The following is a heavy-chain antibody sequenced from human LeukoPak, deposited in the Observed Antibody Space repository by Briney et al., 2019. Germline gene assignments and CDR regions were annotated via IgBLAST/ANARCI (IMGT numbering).Heavy chain of an antibody. D-gene: IGHD6-13*01. CDR1: GFTFSSSW. Sequence: PGGSLRLSCAASGFTFSSSWMSWVRQAPEKGLEWVANIKPDGSEEHSVDSVKGRFTISRDNAKDSLYLQMNSLRAEDTAVYYCARDRNEQLSHYYYYGMDVWGQGTTVTVSS. CDR3: ARDRNEQLSHYYYYGMDV. J-gene: IGHJ6*02. V-gene: IGHV3-7*01. CDR2: IKPDGSEE.